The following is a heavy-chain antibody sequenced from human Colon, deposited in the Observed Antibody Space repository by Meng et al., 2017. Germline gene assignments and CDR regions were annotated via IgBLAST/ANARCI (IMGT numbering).Heavy chain of an antibody. J-gene: IGHJ5*02. CDR3: AKDKANYYPNWFHP. V-gene: IGHV3-23*05. Sequence: EVQLLESGGGLVQPGGSLRLSGAASGFTFNNFAMNWVRQAPGQGLVWVSAIDGSGDRTYYADSVKGRFTISRDNSKNTVYLEMKRLGADDTAIYYCAKDKANYYPNWFHPWGQGTLVTVSS. CDR2: IDGSGDRT. CDR1: GFTFNNFA. D-gene: IGHD3-22*01.